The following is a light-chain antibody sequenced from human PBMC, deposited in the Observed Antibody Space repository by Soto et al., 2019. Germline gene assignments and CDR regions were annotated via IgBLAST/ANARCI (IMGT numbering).Light chain of an antibody. Sequence: DIQMTQSPSTLSASVGDTVTITCRASQTISGWLAWYQQRPGKAPNLLIFDASTLESGVPSRFSGSGSGTTFTLTISSLQSDDFATYYCLQYNGYYRTFGQGAKVDI. CDR1: QTISGW. CDR2: DAS. V-gene: IGKV1-5*01. CDR3: LQYNGYYRT. J-gene: IGKJ1*01.